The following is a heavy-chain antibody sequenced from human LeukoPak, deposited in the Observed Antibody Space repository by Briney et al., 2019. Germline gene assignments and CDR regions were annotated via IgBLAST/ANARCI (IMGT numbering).Heavy chain of an antibody. V-gene: IGHV4-34*01. J-gene: IGHJ4*02. Sequence: PSETLSLTCAVYGGSFSGYYWSWIRQPPGKGLEWIGEINHSGTTNYNPSLKSRVTISVDTSKNQFSLKLSSVTAADTAVYYCATRGKTMVRGVIGYWSQGTLVTVSS. CDR2: INHSGTT. CDR1: GGSFSGYY. D-gene: IGHD3-10*01. CDR3: ATRGKTMVRGVIGY.